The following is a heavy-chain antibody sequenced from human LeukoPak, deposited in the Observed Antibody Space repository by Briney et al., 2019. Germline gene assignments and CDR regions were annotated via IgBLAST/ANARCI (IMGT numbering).Heavy chain of an antibody. CDR2: IWYDGSNK. CDR1: GFTFSSYG. Sequence: RTGGSLRLSCAASGFTFSSYGMHWVRQAPGKGLDWVAVIWYDGSNKYYADSVKGRFTISRDNSKNTLYLQMDSLRAEDTAVYYCARTHDYGDYGVDYWGQGTLVTVSS. J-gene: IGHJ4*02. D-gene: IGHD4-17*01. CDR3: ARTHDYGDYGVDY. V-gene: IGHV3-33*01.